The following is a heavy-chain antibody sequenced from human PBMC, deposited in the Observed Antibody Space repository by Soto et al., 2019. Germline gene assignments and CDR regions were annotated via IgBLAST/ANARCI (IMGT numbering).Heavy chain of an antibody. V-gene: IGHV3-74*01. CDR1: GFTFSSYW. CDR3: ARRGYCSSTSCRGADY. CDR2: INSDGSST. J-gene: IGHJ4*02. Sequence: GGSLRLSCAASGFTFSSYWMHWVRQAPGKGLVWVSRINSDGSSTSYADSVKGRFTISRDNAKNTLYLQMNSLRAEDTAVYYCARRGYCSSTSCRGADYWGQGTLDTVSS. D-gene: IGHD2-2*01.